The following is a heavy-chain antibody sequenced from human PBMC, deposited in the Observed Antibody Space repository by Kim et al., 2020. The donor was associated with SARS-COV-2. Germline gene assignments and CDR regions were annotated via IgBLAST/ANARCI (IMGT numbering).Heavy chain of an antibody. D-gene: IGHD2-21*02. Sequence: GGSLRLSCAASGFTFSNYGMYWVRQAPGKGLEWVSAIGGGGTITYYADSVRGRFTVSRDNSKSTLYLQMNSLRAEDTAVYYCAKRGCSANCYHFDYWGQGALVTVSS. CDR3: AKRGCSANCYHFDY. J-gene: IGHJ4*02. V-gene: IGHV3-23*01. CDR2: IGGGGTIT. CDR1: GFTFSNYG.